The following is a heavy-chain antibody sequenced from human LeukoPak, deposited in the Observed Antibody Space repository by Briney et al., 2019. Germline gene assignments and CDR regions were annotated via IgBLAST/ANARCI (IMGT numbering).Heavy chain of an antibody. D-gene: IGHD2-21*01. CDR2: MNPNSGNT. Sequence: ASVKVSCKASGYTFTSYDINWVRQATGQGLEWMGWMNPNSGNTGYAQKFQGRVTITRNTSISTAYMELSSLRSEDTAVYYCARIAYCSGDCYSDFDYWGQGTLVTVSS. CDR3: ARIAYCSGDCYSDFDY. CDR1: GYTFTSYD. J-gene: IGHJ4*02. V-gene: IGHV1-8*03.